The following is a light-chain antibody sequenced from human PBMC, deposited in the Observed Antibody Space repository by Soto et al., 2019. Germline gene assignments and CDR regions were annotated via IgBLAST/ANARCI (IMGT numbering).Light chain of an antibody. CDR1: SSNIGANYG. V-gene: IGLV1-40*01. CDR3: QSYDSSLSCVV. J-gene: IGLJ2*01. CDR2: GNS. Sequence: QSVLPQPHSVSGAPGQRVTISCTGSSSNIGANYGVHWYQHLPGTAPKLLIYGNSYRPSGVPDRFSGAKSGTSASLAITGLQTEDEAEYYCQSYDSSLSCVVFGGGTKLTVL.